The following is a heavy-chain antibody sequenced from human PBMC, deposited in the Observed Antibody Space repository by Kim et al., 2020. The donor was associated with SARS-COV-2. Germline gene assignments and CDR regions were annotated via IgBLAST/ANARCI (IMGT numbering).Heavy chain of an antibody. D-gene: IGHD3-22*01. Sequence: SVKVSCKASGGTFSSYAISWVRQAPGQGLEWMGGIIPIFGTANYAQKFQGRVTITADESTSTAYMELSSLRSEDTAVYYCATLYYYDSSGYYGGLVSDYWGQGTLVTVSS. CDR3: ATLYYYDSSGYYGGLVSDY. J-gene: IGHJ4*02. CDR2: IIPIFGTA. V-gene: IGHV1-69*13. CDR1: GGTFSSYA.